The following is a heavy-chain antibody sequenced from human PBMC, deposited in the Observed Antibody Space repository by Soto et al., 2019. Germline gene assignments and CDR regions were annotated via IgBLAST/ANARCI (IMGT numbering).Heavy chain of an antibody. CDR1: GFTFSSYG. V-gene: IGHV3-33*06. J-gene: IGHJ5*02. Sequence: GGSLRLSCAASGFTFSSYGMHWVRQAPGKGLEWVAVIWYDGSNKYYADSVKGRFTISRDNSKNTLYLQMNSLRAEDTAVYYCAKEGNIVVVPAAIVFWFDPGGQETLFTFS. CDR3: AKEGNIVVVPAAIVFWFDP. D-gene: IGHD2-2*02. CDR2: IWYDGSNK.